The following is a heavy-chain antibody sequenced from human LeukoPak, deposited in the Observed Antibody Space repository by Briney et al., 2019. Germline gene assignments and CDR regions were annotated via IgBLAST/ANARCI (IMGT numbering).Heavy chain of an antibody. CDR2: IYYSGST. CDR3: ARCPYSVYEPPFDY. CDR1: GGSISSSSYY. V-gene: IGHV4-39*01. D-gene: IGHD5/OR15-5a*01. J-gene: IGHJ4*02. Sequence: PSETLSLTCTVSGGSISSSSYYWGWIRQPPGKGLEWIGSIYYSGSTYYNPSLKSRVTISVDTSKNQFSLKLSSVTAADTAVYYCARCPYSVYEPPFDYWGQGTLVTVSS.